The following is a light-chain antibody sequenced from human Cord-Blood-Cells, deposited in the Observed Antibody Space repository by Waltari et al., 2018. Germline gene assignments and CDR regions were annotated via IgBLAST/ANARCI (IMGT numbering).Light chain of an antibody. CDR1: SSHAGSYNL. V-gene: IGLV2-23*02. J-gene: IGLJ3*02. Sequence: QSALTHPASVSGSPGQSITISCTGTSSHAGSYNLVSWYQQHPGKAPKLMISEVSKRPSGVSNRFSGSKSGNTASLTISGLQAEDEADYYCCSYAGSWVFGGGTKLTVL. CDR3: CSYAGSWV. CDR2: EVS.